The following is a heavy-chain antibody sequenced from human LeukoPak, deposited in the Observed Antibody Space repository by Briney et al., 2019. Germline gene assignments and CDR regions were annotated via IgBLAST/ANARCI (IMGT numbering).Heavy chain of an antibody. D-gene: IGHD2-2*02. CDR3: ARDRYCSSTSCYTGEYYYYYMDV. Sequence: PGGSLRLSCAASGFTFSSYAMSWVRQAPRKGLEWVANIKQDGSEKYYVDSVKGRFTISRDNAKNSLYLQMNSLRAEDTAVYYCARDRYCSSTSCYTGEYYYYYMDVWGKGTTVTVSS. CDR1: GFTFSSYA. V-gene: IGHV3-7*01. J-gene: IGHJ6*03. CDR2: IKQDGSEK.